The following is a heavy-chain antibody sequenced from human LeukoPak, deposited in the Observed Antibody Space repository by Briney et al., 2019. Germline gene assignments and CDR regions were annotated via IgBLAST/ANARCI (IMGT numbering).Heavy chain of an antibody. CDR1: GVSISGYY. CDR2: IYYSGST. J-gene: IGHJ3*02. CDR3: AREAGGYCSGGSCSRREAFDI. V-gene: IGHV4-59*12. Sequence: SETLSLTCTVSGVSISGYYWSWIRQSPGKGLEWIGYIYYSGSTYYNPSLKSRVTISVDRSKNQFSLKLSSVTAADTAVYYCAREAGGYCSGGSCSRREAFDIWGQGTMVTVSS. D-gene: IGHD2-15*01.